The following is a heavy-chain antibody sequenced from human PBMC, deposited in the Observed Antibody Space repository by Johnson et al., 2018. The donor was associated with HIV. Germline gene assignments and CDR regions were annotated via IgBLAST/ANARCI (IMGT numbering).Heavy chain of an antibody. Sequence: QVQLVESGGGVVQPGRSLRLSCAASGFTFSNYAMHWVRQAPGKGLEWVAVISYDGSNKYYADSVKGRFTISRDNSKNTLYLQMNSLRAEDTAVYYCARAGPAESGTARVAFDIWGQGTMVTVSS. CDR1: GFTFSNYA. J-gene: IGHJ3*02. CDR3: ARAGPAESGTARVAFDI. CDR2: ISYDGSNK. D-gene: IGHD5-18*01. V-gene: IGHV3-30-3*01.